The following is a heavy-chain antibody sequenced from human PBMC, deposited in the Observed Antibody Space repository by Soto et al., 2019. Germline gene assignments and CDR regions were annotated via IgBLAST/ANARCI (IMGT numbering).Heavy chain of an antibody. Sequence: QVQVVQSGAEVKKPGSSVKVSCKASGGSYSTYTISWVRQAPGQGLEWMGRIIPILGIANYAQTFQGRVTITAEKSTSTAYMELADLRSEDTAVYYCARESGGDYPRLGYWGQGTRFTVSS. CDR2: IIPILGIA. CDR3: ARESGGDYPRLGY. J-gene: IGHJ4*02. CDR1: GGSYSTYT. V-gene: IGHV1-69*02. D-gene: IGHD4-17*01.